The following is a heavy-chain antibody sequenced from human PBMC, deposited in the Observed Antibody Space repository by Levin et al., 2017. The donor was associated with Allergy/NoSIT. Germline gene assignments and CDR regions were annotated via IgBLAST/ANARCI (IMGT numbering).Heavy chain of an antibody. CDR1: GFTFSDYH. J-gene: IGHJ5*02. Sequence: PGGSLRLSCTASGFTFSDYHMSWIRQAPGKGLEWVSYISTTSADTNYADSVKGRFTISRDNAKKSLYLEMNSLRGEDTAVYYCVRGRWRFDPWGQGTLVTVSS. CDR2: ISTTSADT. CDR3: VRGRWRFDP. V-gene: IGHV3-11*05. D-gene: IGHD5-24*01.